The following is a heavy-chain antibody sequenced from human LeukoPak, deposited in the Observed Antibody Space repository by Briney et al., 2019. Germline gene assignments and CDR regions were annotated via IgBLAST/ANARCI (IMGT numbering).Heavy chain of an antibody. Sequence: SETLSLTCAVYGGSFSGYYWSWIRQPPGKGLEWIGEINHSGSTNYNPSLKSRVTISVDTSKNQFSLKLTSVTAADTAVYYCARVPTITFFDYWGQGTLVTVSS. CDR1: GGSFSGYY. CDR2: INHSGST. D-gene: IGHD3-10*01. CDR3: ARVPTITFFDY. J-gene: IGHJ4*02. V-gene: IGHV4-34*01.